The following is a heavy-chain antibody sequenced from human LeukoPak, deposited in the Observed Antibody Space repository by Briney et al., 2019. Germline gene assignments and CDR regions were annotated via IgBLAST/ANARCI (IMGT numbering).Heavy chain of an antibody. CDR1: GAAFIDYY. CDR3: ARLDPSVGTRGYFDY. Sequence: SETLSLTCAVDGAAFIDYYGSWIRQPPGKGLEWIGYIYYSGSTNYNPSLKSRVTISVDTSKNQFSLKLSSVTAEDTDVYYCARLDPSVGTRGYFDYWGQGTLVTVSS. V-gene: IGHV4-59*08. CDR2: IYYSGST. D-gene: IGHD6-13*01. J-gene: IGHJ4*02.